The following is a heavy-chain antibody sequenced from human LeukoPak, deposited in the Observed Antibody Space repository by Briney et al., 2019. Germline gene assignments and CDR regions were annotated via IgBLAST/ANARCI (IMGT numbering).Heavy chain of an antibody. J-gene: IGHJ4*02. CDR3: ARSLTIFGVVTD. Sequence: SQTLSLTCTVSGGSISSGDYYWSWIPQPPGKGLEWIGYIYYSGSTYYNPCLKSRVTISVDTSKYQFSLKLSSVTAADTAVYYCARSLTIFGVVTDWGQGTLVTVSS. V-gene: IGHV4-30-4*08. CDR2: IYYSGST. D-gene: IGHD3-3*01. CDR1: GGSISSGDYY.